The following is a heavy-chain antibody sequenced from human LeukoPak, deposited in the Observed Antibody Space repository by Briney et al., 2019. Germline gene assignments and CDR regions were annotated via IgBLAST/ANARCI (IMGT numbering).Heavy chain of an antibody. V-gene: IGHV3-21*01. J-gene: IGHJ4*02. D-gene: IGHD5-12*01. CDR1: GFTFSSYS. CDR2: ISSSSSYI. Sequence: PGGSLRLSCAASGFTFSSYSMNWVRQAPGKGLEWVSSISSSSSYIYYADSVKGRFTISRDNAKNSLYPQMNSLRAEDTAVYYCARVGSGYDPLDYWGQGTLVTVSS. CDR3: ARVGSGYDPLDY.